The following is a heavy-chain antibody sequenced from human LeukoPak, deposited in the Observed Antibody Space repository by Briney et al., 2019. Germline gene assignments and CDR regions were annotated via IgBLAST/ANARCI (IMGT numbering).Heavy chain of an antibody. D-gene: IGHD6-6*01. V-gene: IGHV1-69*13. CDR3: ARGAGDLTSIAARQGAFDI. J-gene: IGHJ3*02. CDR1: GGTFSSYA. Sequence: SVKVSCKASGGTFSSYAISWVRQASGQGLEWMGGIIPIFGTANCAQKFQGRVTITADESTSTAYMELSSLRSEDTAVYYCARGAGDLTSIAARQGAFDIWGQGTMVTVSS. CDR2: IIPIFGTA.